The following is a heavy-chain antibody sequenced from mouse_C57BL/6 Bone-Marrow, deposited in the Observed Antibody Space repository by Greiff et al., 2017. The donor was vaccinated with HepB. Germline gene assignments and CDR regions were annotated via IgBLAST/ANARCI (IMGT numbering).Heavy chain of an antibody. CDR1: GFSLTSYG. Sequence: VQLQESGPGLVQPSQSLSITCTVSGFSLTSYGVHWVRQSPGKGLEWLGVIWSGGSTDYNAAFISRLSISKDNSKSQVFFKMNSLQADDTAIYYCARKGWLLPDWYFDVWGTGTTVTVSS. CDR3: ARKGWLLPDWYFDV. CDR2: IWSGGST. J-gene: IGHJ1*03. D-gene: IGHD2-3*01. V-gene: IGHV2-2*01.